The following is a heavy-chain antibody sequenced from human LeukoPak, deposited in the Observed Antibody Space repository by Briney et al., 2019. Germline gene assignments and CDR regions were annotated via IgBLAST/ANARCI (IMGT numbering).Heavy chain of an antibody. V-gene: IGHV1-2*06. Sequence: GASVKVSCKAPGYTFTGYYMDWVRQAPGQGLEWMGRINPNSGGTNYAQKFQGRVTMTRDTSISTAYMELSRLRSDDTAVYYCAREDNLGSGSSPIDYWGQGTLVTVSS. J-gene: IGHJ4*02. D-gene: IGHD6-19*01. CDR1: GYTFTGYY. CDR3: AREDNLGSGSSPIDY. CDR2: INPNSGGT.